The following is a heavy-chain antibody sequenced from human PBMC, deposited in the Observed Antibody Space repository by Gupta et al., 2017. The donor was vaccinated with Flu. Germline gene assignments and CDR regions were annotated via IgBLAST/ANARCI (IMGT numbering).Heavy chain of an antibody. CDR2: INYSGNT. CDR3: ARHFGYYDSRGHSDRGYCDGLDG. D-gene: IGHD3-22*01. J-gene: IGHJ6*02. V-gene: IGHV4-39*01. Sequence: RQPPGKGWEWIGNINYSGNTHYKTDRKSRVSICVDSNKNQFALKVRSVTAADTAVYYCARHFGYYDSRGHSDRGYCDGLDGWGQGTTVTVSS.